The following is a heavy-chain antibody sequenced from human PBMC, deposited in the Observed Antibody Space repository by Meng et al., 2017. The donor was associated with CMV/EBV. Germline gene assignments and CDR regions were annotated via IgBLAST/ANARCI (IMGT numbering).Heavy chain of an antibody. Sequence: GGSLRLSCAASGFTVSSNYMSWVRQAPGKGLEWVSVIYSGGSTYYADSVKGRFTISRDNSKNTLYLQMNSLRAEDTAVYYCARDCSSTSCWGIWYYGMDVWGQGTTVTVSS. CDR1: GFTVSSNY. CDR3: ARDCSSTSCWGIWYYGMDV. D-gene: IGHD2-2*01. J-gene: IGHJ6*02. V-gene: IGHV3-53*01. CDR2: IYSGGST.